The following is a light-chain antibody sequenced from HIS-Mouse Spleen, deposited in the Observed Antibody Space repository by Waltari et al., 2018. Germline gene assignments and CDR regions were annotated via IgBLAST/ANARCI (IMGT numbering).Light chain of an antibody. CDR2: EDS. Sequence: SSELTQPPSVSVSPGQTARITCSGDALPKKYAYWYQQKSGQAPVLVIDEDSKRPSGIPERFSGSTSGTMATLTISGAQVEDEADYYCYSTDSSGNHRVFGGGTKLTVL. CDR3: YSTDSSGNHRV. J-gene: IGLJ2*01. V-gene: IGLV3-10*01. CDR1: ALPKKY.